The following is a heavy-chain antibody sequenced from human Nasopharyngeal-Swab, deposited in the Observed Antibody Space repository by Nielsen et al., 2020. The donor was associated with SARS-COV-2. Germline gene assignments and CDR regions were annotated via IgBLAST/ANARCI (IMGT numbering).Heavy chain of an antibody. CDR2: IYPGDSDT. J-gene: IGHJ6*03. V-gene: IGHV5-51*01. CDR3: ATGREHYYYYMDV. D-gene: IGHD1-1*01. CDR1: GYSFTSYW. Sequence: GESLRLSCKGSGYSFTSYWIGWVRQMPGKGLEWMGIIYPGDSDTRYSPSFQGQVTISADKSISTAYLQWSSLKASDTAMYYCATGREHYYYYMDVWGKGTTVTVSS.